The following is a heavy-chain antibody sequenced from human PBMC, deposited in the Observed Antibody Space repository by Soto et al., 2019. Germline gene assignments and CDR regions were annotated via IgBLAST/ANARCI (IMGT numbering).Heavy chain of an antibody. CDR3: AKVLGYCSSTSCYG. D-gene: IGHD2-2*01. CDR1: GFTFSSYA. Sequence: VQLLESGGGLVQPGGSLRLSFAASGFTFSSYARGWVRQAPGKGLEWVSAISGSGGSTYYADSVKGRFTISRDNSKNTLYLQMNSLRAEDTAVYYCAKVLGYCSSTSCYGWGQGTLVTVSS. V-gene: IGHV3-23*01. J-gene: IGHJ4*02. CDR2: ISGSGGST.